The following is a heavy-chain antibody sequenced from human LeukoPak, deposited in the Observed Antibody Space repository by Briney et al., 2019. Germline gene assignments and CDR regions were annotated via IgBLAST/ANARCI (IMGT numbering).Heavy chain of an antibody. D-gene: IGHD3-16*02. CDR3: ARDYQGLHY. Sequence: GGSLRLSCAASGFTFSSYWMNWVRQAPGKGLEWVANIKKDGSERYYVDSVKGRFTISRDNAKNTLYLQMNSLRAEDTAVYFCARDYQGLHYWGQGTLVTVSS. CDR1: GFTFSSYW. J-gene: IGHJ4*02. CDR2: IKKDGSER. V-gene: IGHV3-7*01.